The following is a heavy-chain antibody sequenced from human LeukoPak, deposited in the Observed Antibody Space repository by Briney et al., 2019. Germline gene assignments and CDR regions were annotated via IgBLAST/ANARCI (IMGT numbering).Heavy chain of an antibody. CDR2: IYHSGST. CDR1: GGSISSSNW. J-gene: IGHJ4*02. CDR3: LTRITMVRGVHFDY. Sequence: RPSGTLSLTCAVSGGSISSSNWWSWVRQPPGKGLEWIGEIYHSGSTNYNPSLKSRVTISVDKSKNQFSLKLSSVTAADTAVYYCLTRITMVRGVHFDYWGQGTLVTVSS. V-gene: IGHV4-4*02. D-gene: IGHD3-10*01.